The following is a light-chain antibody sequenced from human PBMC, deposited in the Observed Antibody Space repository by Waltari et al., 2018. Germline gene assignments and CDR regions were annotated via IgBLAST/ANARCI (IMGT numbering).Light chain of an antibody. J-gene: IGKJ1*01. CDR2: HAS. Sequence: EIMLTQSPGTLSLSPGERATLSCKASQSISKYLAWYQQKPGQAPRLLIYHASSRATGIPDRFSGSGSWTGFSLNFSRLEPEDFAVYYCQHYVRLPATFGQGTNVEIK. CDR1: QSISKY. V-gene: IGKV3-20*01. CDR3: QHYVRLPAT.